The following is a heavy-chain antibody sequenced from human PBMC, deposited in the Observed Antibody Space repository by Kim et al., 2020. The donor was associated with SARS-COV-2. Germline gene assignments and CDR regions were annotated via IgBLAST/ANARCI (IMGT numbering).Heavy chain of an antibody. J-gene: IGHJ4*02. D-gene: IGHD1-26*01. CDR3: ARGWEWPNYFDY. Sequence: YYADSVKGRFTISRDNAKNSLYLQMNSLRAEDTAVYYCARGWEWPNYFDYWGQGTLVTVSS. V-gene: IGHV3-21*01.